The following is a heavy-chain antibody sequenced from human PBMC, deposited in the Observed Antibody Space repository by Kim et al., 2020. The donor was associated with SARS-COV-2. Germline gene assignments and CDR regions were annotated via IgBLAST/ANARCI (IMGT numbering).Heavy chain of an antibody. V-gene: IGHV3-43*02. CDR3: AKRYGYSSSLYGHDAFDI. CDR1: GFTFDDYA. D-gene: IGHD6-13*01. Sequence: GGSLRLSCAASGFTFDDYAMHWVRQAPGKGLEWVSLISGDGGSTYYADSVKGRFTISRDNSKNSLYLQMNSLRTEDTALYYCAKRYGYSSSLYGHDAFDIWGQGTMGTVSS. J-gene: IGHJ3*02. CDR2: ISGDGGST.